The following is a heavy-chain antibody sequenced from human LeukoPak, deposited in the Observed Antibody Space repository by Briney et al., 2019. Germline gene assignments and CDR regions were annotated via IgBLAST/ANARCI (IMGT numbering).Heavy chain of an antibody. CDR3: ARGTSPLGLFGY. V-gene: IGHV1-69*13. J-gene: IGHJ4*02. CDR1: GGTFSSYA. D-gene: IGHD2-2*01. Sequence: GASVKVSCKASGGTFSSYAISWVRQAPGQGLEWMGGIIPIFGTANYAQKFQGRVTITADESTSTAYMELSSLRSEDAAVYYCARGTSPLGLFGYWGQGTLVTVSS. CDR2: IIPIFGTA.